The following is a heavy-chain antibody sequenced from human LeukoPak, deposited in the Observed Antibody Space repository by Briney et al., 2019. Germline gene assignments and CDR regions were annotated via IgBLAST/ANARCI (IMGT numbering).Heavy chain of an antibody. J-gene: IGHJ4*02. Sequence: GGSLRLSCVDSGFTFSSYAMSWVRQVPGKGLEWVSGISDSGGSTYYADSVKGRFTISRDNTKNTLYLQMNSLRAEDTAVYYCAARQGLGWHYVNWGQGTLVTVSS. CDR1: GFTFSSYA. D-gene: IGHD3-10*02. CDR2: ISDSGGST. CDR3: AARQGLGWHYVN. V-gene: IGHV3-23*01.